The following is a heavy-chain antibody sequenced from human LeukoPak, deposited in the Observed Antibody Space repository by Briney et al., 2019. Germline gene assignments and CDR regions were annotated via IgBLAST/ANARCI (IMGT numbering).Heavy chain of an antibody. CDR2: ISGGGSGT. CDR1: GFTFSSYA. Sequence: GGSLRLSCAASGFTFSSYAMNWVRQAPGKGLGWLSTISGGGSGTYYADSVKGRFTISRDNFKNTLYLQMNSLRAEDTAVYYCAKIWVPGGWTIDYWGQGTLVTVSS. D-gene: IGHD6-19*01. CDR3: AKIWVPGGWTIDY. V-gene: IGHV3-23*01. J-gene: IGHJ4*02.